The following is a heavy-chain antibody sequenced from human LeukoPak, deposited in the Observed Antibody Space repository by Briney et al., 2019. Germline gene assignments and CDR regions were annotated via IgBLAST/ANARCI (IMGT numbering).Heavy chain of an antibody. Sequence: GASVKVSCKASGGTFSSYAISWVRQAPGQGLEWMGRIIPIFGTANYARKFQGRVTITTDESTSTAYMELSSLRSEETAVYHCARYMTTVTTWFDPSGQGGLVTVSS. V-gene: IGHV1-69*05. D-gene: IGHD4-17*01. CDR2: IIPIFGTA. CDR3: ARYMTTVTTWFDP. J-gene: IGHJ5*02. CDR1: GGTFSSYA.